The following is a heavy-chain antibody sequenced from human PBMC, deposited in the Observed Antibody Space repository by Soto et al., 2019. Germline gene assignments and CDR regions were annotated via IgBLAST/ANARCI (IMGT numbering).Heavy chain of an antibody. CDR2: IYTRGTT. CDR3: AREDYYDTGYYVV. Sequence: SETLSLTCTVSGRCMSGYYWSWIRQPAGKRLEWIGRIYTRGTTDFNPSLKGRVTMSVDTSKNQFSLKLTSVTAADTALYYCAREDYYDTGYYVVWGQGTQVTVSS. V-gene: IGHV4-4*07. D-gene: IGHD3-9*01. CDR1: GRCMSGYY. J-gene: IGHJ4*02.